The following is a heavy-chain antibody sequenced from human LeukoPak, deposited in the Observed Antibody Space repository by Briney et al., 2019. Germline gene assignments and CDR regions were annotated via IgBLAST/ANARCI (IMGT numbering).Heavy chain of an antibody. CDR1: GFTFSSYA. J-gene: IGHJ4*02. Sequence: GGSLRLSCAASGFTFSSYAMSWVRQAPGKGLEWVGRIKSKTDGGTTDYAAPVKGRFTISRDDSKNTLYLQMNSLKTEDTAVYYCTTRGGYYDSSGYGDYWGQGTLVTVSS. V-gene: IGHV3-15*01. CDR3: TTRGGYYDSSGYGDY. D-gene: IGHD3-22*01. CDR2: IKSKTDGGTT.